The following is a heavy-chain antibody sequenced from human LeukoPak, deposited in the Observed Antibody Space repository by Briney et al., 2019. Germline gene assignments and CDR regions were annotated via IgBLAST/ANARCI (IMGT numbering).Heavy chain of an antibody. V-gene: IGHV3-7*01. CDR1: GFTFSSYW. J-gene: IGHJ4*02. Sequence: PGGSLRLSCAASGFTFSSYWMSWVRQAPGKGLEWVVNIKQDGSEKYYVDSVKGRFTISRDNAKDTLYLQMNSLRAEDTGVYYCAGHHQAYSRTYWGQGTLVTVSS. D-gene: IGHD6-13*01. CDR3: AGHHQAYSRTY. CDR2: IKQDGSEK.